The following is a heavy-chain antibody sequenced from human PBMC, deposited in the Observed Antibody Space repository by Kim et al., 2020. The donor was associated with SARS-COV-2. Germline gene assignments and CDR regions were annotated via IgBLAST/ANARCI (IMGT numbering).Heavy chain of an antibody. D-gene: IGHD2-8*01. CDR3: ASHWANDQALGYDAFDI. J-gene: IGHJ3*02. Sequence: GESLKISCKGSGYSFTSYWIGWVRQMPGKGLEWMGIIYPGDSDTRYSPSFQGQVTISADKSISTAYLQWSSLKASDTAMYYCASHWANDQALGYDAFDIWGQGTMVTVSS. CDR1: GYSFTSYW. CDR2: IYPGDSDT. V-gene: IGHV5-51*01.